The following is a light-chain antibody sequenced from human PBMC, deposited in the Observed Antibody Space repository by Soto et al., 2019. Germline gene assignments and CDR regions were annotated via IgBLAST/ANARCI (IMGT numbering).Light chain of an antibody. CDR3: QQYNSYSPLT. CDR2: KAS. V-gene: IGKV1-5*03. CDR1: PSLSTW. Sequence: DIQMTQSHSNRSASVGARVTIPCRARPSLSTWFAWYPPKPGKAPKLLIYKASGVESGGPSRFSGSGSGTDFTLTISSLQPDDFATYYCQQYNSYSPLTFGGGTKVDIK. J-gene: IGKJ4*01.